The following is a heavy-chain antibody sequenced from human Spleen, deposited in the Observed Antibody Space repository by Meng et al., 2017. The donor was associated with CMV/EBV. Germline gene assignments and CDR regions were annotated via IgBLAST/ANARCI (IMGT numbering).Heavy chain of an antibody. Sequence: SVKVSCKASGGTFSSYAISWVRQAPGQGLEWMGGIVALFHIANYAQKFQGRLTITTDESTGSAYMELRRLRSDDTALYYCARHIDWGSADRRFDFWGQGTLVTVSS. D-gene: IGHD3-9*01. CDR3: ARHIDWGSADRRFDF. V-gene: IGHV1-69*05. CDR2: IVALFHIA. CDR1: GGTFSSYA. J-gene: IGHJ4*02.